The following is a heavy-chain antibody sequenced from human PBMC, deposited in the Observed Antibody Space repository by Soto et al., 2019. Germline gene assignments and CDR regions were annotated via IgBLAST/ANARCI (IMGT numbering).Heavy chain of an antibody. CDR3: AKLPYLQGIAAVPCCFDY. D-gene: IGHD6-13*01. Sequence: EVQLLESGGGLVQPGGSLRLSCAASGFTFSSYAMSWVRQAPGKGLEWVSGISGSGGSTYYVDSVKGRFTISRDNSKNTLYLQMNSLRAEDTAIYYSAKLPYLQGIAAVPCCFDYWGQGTLVTVSS. CDR1: GFTFSSYA. CDR2: ISGSGGST. J-gene: IGHJ4*02. V-gene: IGHV3-23*01.